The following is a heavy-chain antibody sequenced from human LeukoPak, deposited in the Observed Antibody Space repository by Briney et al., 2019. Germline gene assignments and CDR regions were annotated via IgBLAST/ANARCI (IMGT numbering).Heavy chain of an antibody. J-gene: IGHJ4*02. Sequence: SETLSLTCTVSGGSISSSSYYWGWVRQPPGEGLEWIGSIYYSGSTYYNPSLKSPVTISVHTSKNQFSLKLSSVTAADTAVYYCARQVGNYYDSSGYSRYWGQGTLVTVSS. CDR2: IYYSGST. CDR3: ARQVGNYYDSSGYSRY. V-gene: IGHV4-39*01. CDR1: GGSISSSSYY. D-gene: IGHD3-22*01.